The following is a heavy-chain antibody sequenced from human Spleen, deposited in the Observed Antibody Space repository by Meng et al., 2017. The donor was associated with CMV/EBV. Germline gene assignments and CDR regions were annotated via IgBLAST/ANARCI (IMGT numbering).Heavy chain of an antibody. CDR1: YT. Sequence: YTISWVRQPPGQGLEWMGVILPISGIANYAQKYQGRVTITADKSTSTAYMELSSLRSEDTAVYYCARGGARYCSGSSCFAQGWFDPWGQGTLVTVSS. D-gene: IGHD2-2*01. CDR3: ARGGARYCSGSSCFAQGWFDP. CDR2: ILPISGIA. J-gene: IGHJ5*02. V-gene: IGHV1-69*10.